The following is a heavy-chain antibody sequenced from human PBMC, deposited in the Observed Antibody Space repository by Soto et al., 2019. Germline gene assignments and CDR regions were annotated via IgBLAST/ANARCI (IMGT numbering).Heavy chain of an antibody. CDR3: ARSPSYYGMDV. J-gene: IGHJ6*02. V-gene: IGHV1-3*05. CDR1: GYTFTSYA. Sequence: QVQLVQSGAEEKKPGASVKVSCKASGYTFTSYAMHWVRQAPGQRLEWMGWINAGNGNTKYSQQFQGRVTVTRDTSASTAYMQLSSLRSEDTAVYYCARSPSYYGMDVCRQGTTLTVAS. CDR2: INAGNGNT.